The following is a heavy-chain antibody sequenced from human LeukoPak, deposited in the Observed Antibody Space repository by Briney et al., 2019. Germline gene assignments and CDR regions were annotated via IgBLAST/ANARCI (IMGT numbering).Heavy chain of an antibody. Sequence: GGSLRLSCAGSGFTFSSYWMSWVRQAPGKGLEWVANIKKDGSDKFYVDSVKGRFTISRDNANNSLYLQMNSLRAEDTAVYYCAREEDGSYYYWGQGPLVTVSS. CDR2: IKKDGSDK. V-gene: IGHV3-7*01. J-gene: IGHJ4*02. CDR3: AREEDGSYYY. D-gene: IGHD1-26*01. CDR1: GFTFSSYW.